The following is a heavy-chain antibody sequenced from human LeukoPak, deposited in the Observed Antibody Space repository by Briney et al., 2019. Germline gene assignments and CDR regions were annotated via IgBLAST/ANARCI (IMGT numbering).Heavy chain of an antibody. CDR1: GGSVSRGSHY. CDR2: INYSGGT. CDR3: ARAHYDSGRFAWGPKTYYYGMDV. D-gene: IGHD3-22*01. Sequence: SQTLSLTCTVSGGSVSRGSHYWGWIRQRPGLGLEWIGYINYSGGTHYNPSLEGRASISVDTSTNQFSLRLNSVTAADTAVYYCARAHYDSGRFAWGPKTYYYGMDVWGQGTTVIVSS. V-gene: IGHV4-31*03. J-gene: IGHJ6*02.